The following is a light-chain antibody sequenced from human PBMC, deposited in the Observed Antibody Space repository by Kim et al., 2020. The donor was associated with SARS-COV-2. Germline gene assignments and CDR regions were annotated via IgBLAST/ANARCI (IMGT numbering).Light chain of an antibody. Sequence: GDRVTMTCRASQDISNELGWYQQNPGRAPKRLIYSASSLQSGVPSRFSGSRSGTEFTLTISSLQPDDFATYFCLQYNAYPITFGQGTRLEIK. CDR1: QDISNE. V-gene: IGKV1-17*01. CDR2: SAS. CDR3: LQYNAYPIT. J-gene: IGKJ5*01.